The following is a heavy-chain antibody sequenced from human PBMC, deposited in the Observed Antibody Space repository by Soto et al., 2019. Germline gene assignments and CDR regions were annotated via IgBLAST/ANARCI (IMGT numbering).Heavy chain of an antibody. CDR2: ISGSGGST. J-gene: IGHJ5*02. CDR1: GFTFTSYF. CDR3: AKVRYYDSRAPNWFDP. D-gene: IGHD3-22*01. V-gene: IGHV3-23*01. Sequence: GGSLRLSWAVSGFTFTSYFISWVRHAAWKRLEWVSAISGSGGSTYYSDSVKGRFTISRDNSKNTLYLQMNSLRADDTAVYYCAKVRYYDSRAPNWFDPW.